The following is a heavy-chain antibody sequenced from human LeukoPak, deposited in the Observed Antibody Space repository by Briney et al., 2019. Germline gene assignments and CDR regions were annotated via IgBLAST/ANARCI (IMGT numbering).Heavy chain of an antibody. V-gene: IGHV3-11*01. D-gene: IGHD3-22*01. Sequence: GGSLRLSCAASGFTFSDYYMSWIRQAPGKGLEWVSYISSSGSTIYYADSVKGRFTISRDNAKNSLYLQMNSLRAEDTAVYYCARRNYDSSGYALGAFDIWGQGTMVTVSS. CDR1: GFTFSDYY. J-gene: IGHJ3*02. CDR3: ARRNYDSSGYALGAFDI. CDR2: ISSSGSTI.